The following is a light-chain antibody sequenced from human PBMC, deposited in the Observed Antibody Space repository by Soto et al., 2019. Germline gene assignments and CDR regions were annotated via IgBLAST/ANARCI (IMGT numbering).Light chain of an antibody. Sequence: EIVMTQSPATLSVSPGERATLSCRASQSISVNLAWFQQKPGQAPRLLIYDATKRATGIPARFTGSGSGTEFTLTISSLQSEDFAVYYCQQCNLWPWTFGQGTRVEI. V-gene: IGKV3-15*01. J-gene: IGKJ1*01. CDR3: QQCNLWPWT. CDR1: QSISVN. CDR2: DAT.